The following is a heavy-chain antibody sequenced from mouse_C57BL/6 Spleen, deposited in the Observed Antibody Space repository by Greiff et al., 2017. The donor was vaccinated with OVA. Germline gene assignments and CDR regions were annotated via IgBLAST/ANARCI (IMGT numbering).Heavy chain of an antibody. CDR3: ARGVWYFDV. CDR2: ISSSGST. CDR1: GYSLTNGNHC. V-gene: IGHV3-4*01. Sequence: ESGPALVKPSQTVSLTCTFTGYSLTNGNHCLNWIRQPSGSKLEWLGYISSSGSTGSNPSLKSRLPISRDTSRNQLFLQMNSVATEDIATYYCARGVWYFDVWGKGTTVTVSS. J-gene: IGHJ1*03.